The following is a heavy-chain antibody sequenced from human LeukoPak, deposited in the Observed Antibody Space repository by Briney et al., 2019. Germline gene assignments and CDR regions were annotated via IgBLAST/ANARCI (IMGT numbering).Heavy chain of an antibody. CDR3: ARDDYDSSGYYRLN. V-gene: IGHV4-34*01. CDR2: INHSGST. D-gene: IGHD3-22*01. J-gene: IGHJ4*02. Sequence: SETLSLTCAVYGGSFSGYYWSWIRQPPLKGLEWIGEINHSGSTNYNPSLKSRVTISVDTSKNQFSLKLSSVTAADTAVYYCARDDYDSSGYYRLNWGQGTLVTVSS. CDR1: GGSFSGYY.